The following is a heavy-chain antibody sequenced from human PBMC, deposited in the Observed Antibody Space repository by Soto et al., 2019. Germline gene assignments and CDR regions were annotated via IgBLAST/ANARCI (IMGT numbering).Heavy chain of an antibody. CDR3: ARAPVGNVISDS. J-gene: IGHJ5*02. CDR1: GYTFTIYY. V-gene: IGHV1-46*01. Sequence: QVQLVQSGAEVKKPGASVKVSCKASGYTFTIYYIHWVRQAPGQGLEWMGIINPSVGRASYAQKFQDRVTMTRDTSTSTVYMELRSLTSEDTAVYYCARAPVGNVISDSWGQGTLVTVSS. D-gene: IGHD2-21*01. CDR2: INPSVGRA.